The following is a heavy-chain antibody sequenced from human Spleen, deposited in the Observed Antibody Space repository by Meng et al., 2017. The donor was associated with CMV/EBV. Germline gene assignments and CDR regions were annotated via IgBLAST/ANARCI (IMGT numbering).Heavy chain of an antibody. V-gene: IGHV3-21*01. CDR1: GFTFSSYS. CDR2: ISSSSSYI. D-gene: IGHD6-6*01. CDR3: ARWVAARRYFDY. Sequence: GGSLRLSCAASGFTFSSYSMNWVRQAPGKGLEWVSSISSSSSYIYYADSVKGRFTISRDNAKNSLYLQMNSLRAEDTAVYYCARWVAARRYFDYWGQGTLVTVSS. J-gene: IGHJ4*02.